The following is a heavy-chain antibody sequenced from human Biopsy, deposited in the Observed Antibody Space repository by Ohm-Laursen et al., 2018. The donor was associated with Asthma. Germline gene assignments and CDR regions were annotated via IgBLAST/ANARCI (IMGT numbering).Heavy chain of an antibody. J-gene: IGHJ4*02. CDR3: ARDHCSALWAGVSTDNCYFDY. D-gene: IGHD5/OR15-5a*01. V-gene: IGHV1-69*17. CDR2: IMPPFGLT. CDR1: EDTFSSYV. Sequence: VSSVKVSCKASEDTFSSYVISWVRQAPGQGLEWMGGIMPPFGLTNYAQRFQDRLTISADKSTRTAYMELRRLRSEDSAVYYCARDHCSALWAGVSTDNCYFDYWGQGTLVIVSS.